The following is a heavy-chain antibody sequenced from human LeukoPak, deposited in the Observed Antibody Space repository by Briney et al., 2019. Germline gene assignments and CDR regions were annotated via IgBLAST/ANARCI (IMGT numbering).Heavy chain of an antibody. CDR3: AGFLSSRDDCDHDWYFDL. J-gene: IGHJ2*01. CDR1: GDSISSSNW. V-gene: IGHV4-4*02. D-gene: IGHD1-1*01. CDR2: IYHGGTT. Sequence: SGTLSLTCVVSGDSISSSNWCSWVRQPPGKGLGWVGDIYHGGTTNYNPSLKSRLTISVDKSKNQLSLTLSTVTAADTAVYYCAGFLSSRDDCDHDWYFDLWGRGTLVIVSS.